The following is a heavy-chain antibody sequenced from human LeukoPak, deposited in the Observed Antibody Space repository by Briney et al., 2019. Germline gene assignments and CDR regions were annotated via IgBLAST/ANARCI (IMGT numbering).Heavy chain of an antibody. CDR1: GGTFSSYA. V-gene: IGHV1-69*13. CDR2: IIPIFGTA. D-gene: IGHD5-18*01. J-gene: IGHJ4*02. CDR3: ASRGYSYGSNDY. Sequence: SVKVSCKASGGTFSSYAISWVRQAPGQGLEWMGGIIPIFGTANYAQKFQGRVTITADESTSTAYMELSSLRSEDTAVYYCASRGYSYGSNDYWGQGTLVTVSS.